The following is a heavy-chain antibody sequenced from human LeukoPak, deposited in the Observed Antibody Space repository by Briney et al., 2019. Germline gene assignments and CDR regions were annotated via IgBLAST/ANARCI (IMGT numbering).Heavy chain of an antibody. D-gene: IGHD6-19*01. Sequence: ASVKVSCKASGGTFSSYAISWVRQAPGQGLEWMGGIIPIFGTANYAQKFQGRVTITADESTSTAYMELSSLRSEDTAVYYCARDRQQWLEPYYYYYGMDVWGQGTTVTVSS. CDR3: ARDRQQWLEPYYYYYGMDV. CDR2: IIPIFGTA. J-gene: IGHJ6*02. V-gene: IGHV1-69*13. CDR1: GGTFSSYA.